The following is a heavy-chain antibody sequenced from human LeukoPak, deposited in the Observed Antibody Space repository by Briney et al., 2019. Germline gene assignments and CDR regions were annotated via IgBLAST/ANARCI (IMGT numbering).Heavy chain of an antibody. V-gene: IGHV3-9*01. J-gene: IGHJ6*03. Sequence: GRSLRLSCAAFAFTFHDYAMHWVRQAPGKGLEWVSGISWNSGSIGYADSVKGRFTISRDNAKNTLYLQMNSLRAEDTALYYCAKDINYDYDYYMDVWGKGTTVTVSS. CDR1: AFTFHDYA. CDR3: AKDINYDYDYYMDV. CDR2: ISWNSGSI.